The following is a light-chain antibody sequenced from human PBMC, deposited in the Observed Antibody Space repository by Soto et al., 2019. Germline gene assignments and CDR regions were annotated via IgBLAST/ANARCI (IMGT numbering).Light chain of an antibody. CDR1: QSVSSNY. Sequence: EIGFTQSPGTLSLSPGERATLSFRASQSVSSNYLAWYQQQPGQAPRLLIYGASNRATGIQDRFSGSGSGTDFTLTIRRLEPEDFAVYYCQQYGSSGTFGQGTKVDIK. J-gene: IGKJ1*01. CDR3: QQYGSSGT. CDR2: GAS. V-gene: IGKV3-20*01.